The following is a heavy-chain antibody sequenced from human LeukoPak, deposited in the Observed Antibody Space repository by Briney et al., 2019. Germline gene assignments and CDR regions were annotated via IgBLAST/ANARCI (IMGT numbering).Heavy chain of an antibody. CDR3: LRGYYYMDV. CDR1: GGSISSYY. Sequence: SETLSLTCTVSGGSISSYYRSWIRQPPGKGLEWIGSIYYSGSTYYNPSLKSRVTISVDTSKNQFSLKLSSVTAADTAVYYCLRGYYYMDVWGKGTTVTVSS. J-gene: IGHJ6*03. V-gene: IGHV4-59*05. CDR2: IYYSGST.